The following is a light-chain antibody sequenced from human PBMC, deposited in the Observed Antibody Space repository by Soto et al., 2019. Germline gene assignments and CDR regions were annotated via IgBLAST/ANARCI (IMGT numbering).Light chain of an antibody. J-gene: IGKJ1*01. CDR3: QQYGSSPWT. CDR1: RSVAANY. Sequence: EIVLTQSPGTLSLSPGDRATLSCRASRSVAANYSAWFQQKPGRAPRLLIYGASNRATGIPDRFSGSGSGTDFTLTISRLDTEDFAVYYWQQYGSSPWTFGRGTKVDIK. CDR2: GAS. V-gene: IGKV3-20*01.